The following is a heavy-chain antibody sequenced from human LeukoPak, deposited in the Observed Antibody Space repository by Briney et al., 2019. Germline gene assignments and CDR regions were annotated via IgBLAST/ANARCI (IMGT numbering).Heavy chain of an antibody. Sequence: PSETLSLTCTVSGASISSSYWSWIRQPPGKGLEWIGYIYYTGSTNYNPSLKSRVTISVDMSKNQFSLQLSSVTAADTAAYCCARLGIYPIQGYNYNYHYMDVWAKGTTVTVSS. CDR3: ARLGIYPIQGYNYNYHYMDV. V-gene: IGHV4-59*08. CDR2: IYYTGST. D-gene: IGHD1-1*01. CDR1: GASISSSY. J-gene: IGHJ6*03.